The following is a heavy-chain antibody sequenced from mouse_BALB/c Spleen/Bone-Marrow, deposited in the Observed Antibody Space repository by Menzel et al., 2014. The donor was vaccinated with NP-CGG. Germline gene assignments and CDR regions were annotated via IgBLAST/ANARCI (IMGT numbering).Heavy chain of an antibody. CDR1: GDSITSGY. V-gene: IGHV3-8*02. CDR3: AISTVVAFDY. CDR2: ISYSGST. Sequence: VKFFQTLSLTCSVTGDSITSGYWNWIRKLPGNKLEYMGYISYSGSTYYNPSLKSRISITRDTSKNQVYLQLKSLTTEDTATYDCAISTVVAFDYWGQGTLVTVS. D-gene: IGHD1-1*01. J-gene: IGHJ4*01.